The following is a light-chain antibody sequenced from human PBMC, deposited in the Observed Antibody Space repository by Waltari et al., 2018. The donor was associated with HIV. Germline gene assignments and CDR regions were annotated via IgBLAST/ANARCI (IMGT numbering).Light chain of an antibody. CDR2: RNN. CDR3: AAWNDSLSGYV. V-gene: IGLV1-47*01. Sequence: QSVLTHPPSPSGTPGQRLTIPCSGSSSTIGRNYVSWHQQLPGTAPKLLIYRNNQRPSGVPDRFSGSKSGTSASLAINGLRSEDEADYYCAAWNDSLSGYVFGTGTKVTV. CDR1: SSTIGRNY. J-gene: IGLJ1*01.